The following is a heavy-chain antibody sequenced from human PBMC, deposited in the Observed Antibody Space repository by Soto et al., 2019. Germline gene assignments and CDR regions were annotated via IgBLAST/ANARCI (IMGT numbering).Heavy chain of an antibody. D-gene: IGHD3-16*01. V-gene: IGHV1-69*08. Sequence: QVQLVQSGAEVKKPGSSVRVSCKASGTIFSGYTISWVRQAPGQGLEWMGRIIPLLGETNSAQKFQGRVTLTADKSTNTAYMELNSLRLEDTAVYYCARGLGGRMDDWGQGTTVTVSS. J-gene: IGHJ6*02. CDR3: ARGLGGRMDD. CDR2: IIPLLGET. CDR1: GTIFSGYT.